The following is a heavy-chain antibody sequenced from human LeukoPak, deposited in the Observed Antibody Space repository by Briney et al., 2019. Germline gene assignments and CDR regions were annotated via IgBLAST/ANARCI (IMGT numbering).Heavy chain of an antibody. D-gene: IGHD6-13*01. Sequence: KSGGSLRLSCAASGFTFSSYSMNWVRQAPGKGLEWVSSISSSSSYIYYADSVKGRFTISRDNAKNSLYLQMNSLRAEDTAVYYCARDLGAAGTFIYAFDIWGQGTMVTVSS. CDR1: GFTFSSYS. J-gene: IGHJ3*02. CDR3: ARDLGAAGTFIYAFDI. V-gene: IGHV3-21*01. CDR2: ISSSSSYI.